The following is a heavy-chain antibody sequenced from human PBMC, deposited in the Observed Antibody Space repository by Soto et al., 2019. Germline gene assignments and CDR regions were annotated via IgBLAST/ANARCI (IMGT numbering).Heavy chain of an antibody. CDR3: AKLIDAAGTGF. V-gene: IGHV3-23*01. D-gene: IGHD6-13*01. CDR1: GFTFSTYG. CDR2: ISGSGGAT. Sequence: PGGSLRLSCAASGFTFSTYGMTWVRQAPGKGLAWVSSISGSGGATYYADSVKGRFTISRDNSKNTLYLQMNSLRAEDTAVYYCAKLIDAAGTGFWGQGTLVTVSS. J-gene: IGHJ4*02.